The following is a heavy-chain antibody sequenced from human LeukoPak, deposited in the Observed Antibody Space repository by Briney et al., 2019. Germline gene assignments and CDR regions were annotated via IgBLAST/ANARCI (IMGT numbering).Heavy chain of an antibody. CDR2: ISYGGSNK. CDR1: GFTFSSYA. CDR3: ARALTGYYYYGMDV. D-gene: IGHD7-27*01. Sequence: GRSLRLSCAASGFTFSSYAMHWVRQAPGKGLEWVAVISYGGSNKYYADSVKGRFTISRDNSKNTLYLQMNSLRAEDTAVYYCARALTGYYYYGMDVWGQGTTVTVSS. J-gene: IGHJ6*02. V-gene: IGHV3-30*04.